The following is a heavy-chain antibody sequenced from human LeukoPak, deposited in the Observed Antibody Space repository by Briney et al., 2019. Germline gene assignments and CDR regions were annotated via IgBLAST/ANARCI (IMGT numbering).Heavy chain of an antibody. Sequence: PGGSLRLPCAASGFIFSSSGMHWVRQTPGKGLEWVGIIWYDGSNKYYADSVKGRFTISRDNAKNTVYLQMSSLRVEDTAVYYCARDQGTSGGWPAVGRMGYFDYWGQGTLVTVSS. J-gene: IGHJ4*02. CDR3: ARDQGTSGGWPAVGRMGYFDY. D-gene: IGHD6-19*01. V-gene: IGHV3-33*01. CDR2: IWYDGSNK. CDR1: GFIFSSSG.